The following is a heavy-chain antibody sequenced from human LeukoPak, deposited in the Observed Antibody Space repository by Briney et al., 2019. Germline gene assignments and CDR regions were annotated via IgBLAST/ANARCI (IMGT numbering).Heavy chain of an antibody. CDR1: GFTFSSYA. Sequence: PGGSLRLSCAASGFTFSSYAMSWVRQAPGKGLEWVSTISGSGGRTYYADSVKGRFTISRDNSKNTLYLQMNSLRAEDTAVYYCAKLWFGELLSSPFDYWGRGTLVTVSS. V-gene: IGHV3-23*01. CDR2: ISGSGGRT. J-gene: IGHJ4*02. D-gene: IGHD3-10*01. CDR3: AKLWFGELLSSPFDY.